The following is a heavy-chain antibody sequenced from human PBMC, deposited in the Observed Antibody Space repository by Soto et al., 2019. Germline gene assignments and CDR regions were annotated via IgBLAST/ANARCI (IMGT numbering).Heavy chain of an antibody. CDR2: INHSGST. J-gene: IGHJ4*02. D-gene: IGHD3-9*01. V-gene: IGHV4-34*01. Sequence: SETLSLTCAVYGGSFSGYYWSWIRQPPGKGLEWIGEINHSGSTNYNPSLKSRVTISVDTSKNQFSLKLSSVTAADTAVYYCASTNYDILTGYHYYFDYWGQGTLVTVSS. CDR1: GGSFSGYY. CDR3: ASTNYDILTGYHYYFDY.